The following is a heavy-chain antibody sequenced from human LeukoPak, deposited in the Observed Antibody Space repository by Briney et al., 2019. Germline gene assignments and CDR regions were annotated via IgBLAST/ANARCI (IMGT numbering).Heavy chain of an antibody. D-gene: IGHD2-21*02. V-gene: IGHV3-7*03. CDR1: GFTFSRDW. J-gene: IGHJ2*01. Sequence: GGSLRLSCVASGFTFSRDWMSWVRQAPGKGLEWVANIKEDGSAQYYADSVKGRFTISRDNTKNSLYLQMDSLRTEDTALYYCVKSGGYATAIRYFDLWGRGTLVTVSS. CDR3: VKSGGYATAIRYFDL. CDR2: IKEDGSAQ.